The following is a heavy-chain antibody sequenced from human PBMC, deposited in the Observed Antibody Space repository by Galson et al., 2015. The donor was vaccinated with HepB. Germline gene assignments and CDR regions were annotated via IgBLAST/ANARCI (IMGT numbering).Heavy chain of an antibody. J-gene: IGHJ3*01. D-gene: IGHD5-12*01. Sequence: TLSLTCTVSGGSISSSSYYWGWIRQPPGKGLEWIGSIYYSGSTYYNPSLKSRVTISLDTSNNQFSLKLSSVTAADTAMYHCARDYGAYSAYAYKAFDFWGQGTMVTVSS. CDR2: IYYSGST. V-gene: IGHV4-39*07. CDR3: ARDYGAYSAYAYKAFDF. CDR1: GGSISSSSYY.